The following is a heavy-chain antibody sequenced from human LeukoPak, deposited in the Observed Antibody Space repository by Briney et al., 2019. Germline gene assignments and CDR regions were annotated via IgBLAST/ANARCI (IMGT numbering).Heavy chain of an antibody. CDR1: X. D-gene: IGHD2-15*01. J-gene: IGHJ4*02. CDR3: ARDICSGGSCYYDY. V-gene: IGHV3-74*01. Sequence: XMHXXRQXXXKGLVWXSXINSDWSSTSYADSVKGRFTISRDNANNTLYLQMNSLRAEDTAVYYCARDICSGGSCYYDYWGQGTLVTVSS. CDR2: INSDWSST.